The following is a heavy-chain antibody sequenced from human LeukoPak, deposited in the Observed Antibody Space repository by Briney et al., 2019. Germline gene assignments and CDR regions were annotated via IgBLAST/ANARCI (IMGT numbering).Heavy chain of an antibody. J-gene: IGHJ4*02. CDR3: SKEYYDILTGSYYFDY. Sequence: GGSLRLSCAASGFTVCSYSMSWVRQAPGKGLEWVSAICGSGGSTYYADSVKRPFTISTDNSKKTLYLQMSRLSAEYTAVYFCSKEYYDILTGSYYFDYWGQGTLVTVSS. V-gene: IGHV3-23*01. CDR2: ICGSGGST. CDR1: GFTVCSYS. D-gene: IGHD3-9*01.